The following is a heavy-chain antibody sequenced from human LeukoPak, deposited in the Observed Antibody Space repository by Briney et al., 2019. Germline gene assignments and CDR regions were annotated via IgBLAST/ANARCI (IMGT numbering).Heavy chain of an antibody. CDR2: ISYDGSNK. CDR3: AKDQHGMVVIPSAPDY. V-gene: IGHV3-30*04. J-gene: IGHJ4*02. Sequence: GGSLRLSCAASGFTFSSYAMHWVRQAPGKGLEWVAVISYDGSNKYYADSVKGGFTISRDNSKNTLFLQMNTLRAEDTAVYYCAKDQHGMVVIPSAPDYWGQGTLVTVSS. D-gene: IGHD2-2*01. CDR1: GFTFSSYA.